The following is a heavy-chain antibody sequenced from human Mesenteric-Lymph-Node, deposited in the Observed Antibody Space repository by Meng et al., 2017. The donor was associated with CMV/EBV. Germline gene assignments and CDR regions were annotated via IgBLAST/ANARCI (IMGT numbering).Heavy chain of an antibody. CDR3: ARPYNSVDFWNGYSYYLDY. Sequence: GGSLRLSCAASGFTLSSYVMHWVRQTPGKGLEFVAVISSDGSNKYYAASVKGRFTISRDNSKNTLYLQLDSLRPEDTAVYYCARPYNSVDFWNGYSYYLDYWGQGVLVTVS. J-gene: IGHJ4*02. D-gene: IGHD3-3*01. V-gene: IGHV3-30-3*01. CDR2: ISSDGSNK. CDR1: GFTLSSYV.